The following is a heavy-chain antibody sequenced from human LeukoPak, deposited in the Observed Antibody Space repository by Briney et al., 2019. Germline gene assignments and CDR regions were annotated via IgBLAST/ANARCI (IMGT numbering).Heavy chain of an antibody. CDR3: ARLSQTFDI. CDR1: GYTFTTYY. J-gene: IGHJ3*02. CDR2: IDPSGGST. Sequence: AASVKVSCKTSGYTFTTYYMHWVRQALGQGLEWMGIIDPSGGSTSYAQKLQGRVTMTRDTSTSTVYLELSSLRSDDTAVYYCARLSQTFDIWGQGTLVTVSS. V-gene: IGHV1-46*01.